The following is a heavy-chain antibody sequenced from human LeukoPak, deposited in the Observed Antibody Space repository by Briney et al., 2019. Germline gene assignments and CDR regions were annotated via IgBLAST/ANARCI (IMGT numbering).Heavy chain of an antibody. CDR1: GFTFSSYS. CDR2: ISSSSSYI. V-gene: IGHV3-21*04. Sequence: GGSLRLSCAASGFTFSSYSMNWVRQAPGKGLEWVSSISSSSSYIYYADSVKGRFTISRDNAKNSLYLQMNSLRAEDTALYYCAKDKSPRAAAGIDYWGQGTLVTVSS. D-gene: IGHD6-13*01. CDR3: AKDKSPRAAAGIDY. J-gene: IGHJ4*02.